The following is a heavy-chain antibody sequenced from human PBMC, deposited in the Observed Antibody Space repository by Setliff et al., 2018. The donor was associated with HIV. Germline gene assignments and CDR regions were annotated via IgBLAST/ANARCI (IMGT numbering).Heavy chain of an antibody. CDR2: FSYTDEP. J-gene: IGHJ6*02. D-gene: IGHD2-15*01. Sequence: SETLSLTCTVSGVSVRSGDHWSWVRQAPGKGLELIGYFSYTDEPYINYLEYFNPSLKSRLGITLDKPRNQFSLKLTSVTAADTAVYYCARKAADVSGGGMDVWGQGTTVTVSS. CDR3: ARKAADVSGGGMDV. CDR1: GVSVRSGDH. V-gene: IGHV4-30-4*08.